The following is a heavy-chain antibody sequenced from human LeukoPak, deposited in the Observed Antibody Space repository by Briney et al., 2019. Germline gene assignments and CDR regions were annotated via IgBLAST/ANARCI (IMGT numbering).Heavy chain of an antibody. V-gene: IGHV1-8*02. J-gene: IGHJ3*02. CDR3: ASAPVYCSSTSCSLDAFDI. CDR2: MNPNSGNT. CDR1: GYTFTGYY. D-gene: IGHD2-2*01. Sequence: ASVKVSCKASGYTFTGYYMHWVRQAPGQGLEWMGWMNPNSGNTGYAQKFQGRVTMTRNTSISTAYMELSSLRSEDTAVYYCASAPVYCSSTSCSLDAFDIWGQGTMVTVSS.